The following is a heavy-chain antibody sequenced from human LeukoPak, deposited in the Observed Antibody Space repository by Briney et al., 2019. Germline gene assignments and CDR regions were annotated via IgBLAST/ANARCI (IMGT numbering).Heavy chain of an antibody. Sequence: GGSLRLSCAASGFTFGDYAMHWVRQAPGKGLEWVSGISWNSGSIGYADSVKGRFTISRDNAKNSLYLQMNSLRAEDTALYYCAKDTHLMITFGGVMNYWGQGTLVTVSS. CDR3: AKDTHLMITFGGVMNY. V-gene: IGHV3-9*01. CDR1: GFTFGDYA. CDR2: ISWNSGSI. D-gene: IGHD3-16*01. J-gene: IGHJ4*02.